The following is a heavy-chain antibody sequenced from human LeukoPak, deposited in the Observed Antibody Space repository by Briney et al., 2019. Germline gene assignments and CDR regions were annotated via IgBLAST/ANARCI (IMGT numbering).Heavy chain of an antibody. J-gene: IGHJ4*02. CDR1: GYTFTTYA. D-gene: IGHD3-10*01. V-gene: IGHV7-4-1*02. CDR2: INTNTGSP. Sequence: ASVKVSCKASGYTFTTYAMNWVRQAPGQGLEWMGWINTNTGSPNYAQGFTGRFVFSLDTSVSTAYLQITSLKAEDTAVYYCARTRAPYYYASGSPDFWGQGTLATVSS. CDR3: ARTRAPYYYASGSPDF.